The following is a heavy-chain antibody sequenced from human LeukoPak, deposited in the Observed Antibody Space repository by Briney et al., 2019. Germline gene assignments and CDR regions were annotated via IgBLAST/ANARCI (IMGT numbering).Heavy chain of an antibody. CDR3: AREGDDKFDP. V-gene: IGHV4-59*01. Sequence: SETLSLTCTVSGGSISSYYWSWIRQPPGKGLEWIGYIYYSGSTNYNPSLKSRVTISVDTSKNQFSLKLSSVTAADTAVYYCAREGDDKFDPWGQGTLVTVSS. CDR2: IYYSGST. CDR1: GGSISSYY. D-gene: IGHD3-16*01. J-gene: IGHJ5*02.